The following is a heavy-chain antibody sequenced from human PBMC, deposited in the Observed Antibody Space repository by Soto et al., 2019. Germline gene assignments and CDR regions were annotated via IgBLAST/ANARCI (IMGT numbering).Heavy chain of an antibody. CDR1: GFTFSSYA. J-gene: IGHJ5*02. Sequence: GGSLRLSCAASGFTFSSYAMSWVRQAPGKGLEWVSAVSGSGGSTYYADSVKGRFTISRDKSKNTLYLQMNSLRGEDTAVYYCATDASGIFGPNWFDPWGQGTLVTVSS. CDR2: VSGSGGST. D-gene: IGHD3-3*01. V-gene: IGHV3-23*01. CDR3: ATDASGIFGPNWFDP.